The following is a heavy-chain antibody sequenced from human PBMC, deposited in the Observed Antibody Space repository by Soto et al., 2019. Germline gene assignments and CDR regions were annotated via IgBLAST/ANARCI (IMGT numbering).Heavy chain of an antibody. CDR1: GGTFSNYA. V-gene: IGHV1-69*01. Sequence: QVRLVQSGAEVKEPGSSVTVSCKSSGGTFSNYAVNWERQAPGQGLEWMGGILHVYGSTNFAHKFQYRVTLTADESTSTAYMALKSLRSEDTAVYYYARWAPFDNSGYAFDYWGQGTLVTVSS. CDR2: ILHVYGST. D-gene: IGHD3-22*01. CDR3: ARWAPFDNSGYAFDY. J-gene: IGHJ4*02.